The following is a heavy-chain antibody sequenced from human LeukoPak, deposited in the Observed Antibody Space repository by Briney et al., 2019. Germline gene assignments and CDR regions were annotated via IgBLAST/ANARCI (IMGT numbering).Heavy chain of an antibody. CDR1: GYSFTSYW. Sequence: GESLKISCKGSGYSFTSYWIGWVRQMPGKGLEWMGIIYPGDSDTRYSPSFQGQVTISAGKSISTAYLQWSSLKASDTAMYYCARQYCSSTSCYRHYYYYYMDVWGKGTTVTVSS. CDR2: IYPGDSDT. CDR3: ARQYCSSTSCYRHYYYYYMDV. D-gene: IGHD2-2*01. V-gene: IGHV5-51*01. J-gene: IGHJ6*03.